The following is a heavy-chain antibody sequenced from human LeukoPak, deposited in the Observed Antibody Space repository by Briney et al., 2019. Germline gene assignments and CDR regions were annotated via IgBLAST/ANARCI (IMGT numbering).Heavy chain of an antibody. CDR3: ASSGLYDYVWGSYRPPFDY. V-gene: IGHV3-20*04. Sequence: GGSLRLSCAASGFTFDDYGMSWVRQAPGKGLEWVSGINWNGGSTGYADSVKGRFTISRDNAKNSLYLQMNSLRAEDTALYYCASSGLYDYVWGSYRPPFDYWGQGTLATVSS. J-gene: IGHJ4*02. CDR1: GFTFDDYG. CDR2: INWNGGST. D-gene: IGHD3-16*02.